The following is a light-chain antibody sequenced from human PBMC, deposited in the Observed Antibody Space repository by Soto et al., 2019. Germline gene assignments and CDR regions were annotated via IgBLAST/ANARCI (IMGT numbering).Light chain of an antibody. V-gene: IGLV2-14*01. J-gene: IGLJ2*01. Sequence: QSALTQPASVSGSPGQSITISCTGTSSDVGGYNYVSWYQQHPGKAPKLMIYDVSNRPSGVSNRFSGSKSGNTASLTISGLQAEDEAHYYCSSYTRSSTLYVLFGGGTKLTVL. CDR2: DVS. CDR3: SSYTRSSTLYVL. CDR1: SSDVGGYNY.